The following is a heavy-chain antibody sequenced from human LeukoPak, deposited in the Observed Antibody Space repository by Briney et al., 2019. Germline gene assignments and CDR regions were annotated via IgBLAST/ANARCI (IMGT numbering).Heavy chain of an antibody. CDR2: ISTGGTT. V-gene: IGHV3-66*01. CDR3: ARVSGYRGYDTLDY. D-gene: IGHD5-12*01. Sequence: GGSLRLSCAASGFTISSNYMNWVRQAPGKGLEWVSVISTGGTTYYANSVQGRFTISRDYSKNTLYLEMNNLRAEDTAVYYCARVSGYRGYDTLDYWGQGTLVTVS. J-gene: IGHJ4*02. CDR1: GFTISSNY.